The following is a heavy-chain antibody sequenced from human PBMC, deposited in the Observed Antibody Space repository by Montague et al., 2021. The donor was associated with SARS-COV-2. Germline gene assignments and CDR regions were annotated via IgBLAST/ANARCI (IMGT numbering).Heavy chain of an antibody. CDR1: GGSLSGDH. V-gene: IGHV4-34*01. Sequence: LTCAVYGGSLSGDHWSWIRQPPGKGLEWIGEVNHSGRTNYNXXXKXXXTISVDTSKSQFSLKVRSVTAADTDVYYCARGPVGVAARLRYYFDQWGQGTLVTVSS. CDR3: ARGPVGVAARLRYYFDQ. D-gene: IGHD6-6*01. J-gene: IGHJ4*02. CDR2: VNHSGRT.